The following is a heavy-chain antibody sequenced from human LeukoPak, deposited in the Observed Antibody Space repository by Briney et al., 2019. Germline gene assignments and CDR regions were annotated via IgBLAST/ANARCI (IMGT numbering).Heavy chain of an antibody. CDR2: IGSGIGTI. Sequence: PGGSLRLSCAASGFTFSSYEMNWVRQAPGKGLEWVSYIGSGIGTIFYADSVKGRFTISRDNAKNSLYLEMNNLRVEDTAVYYCARGDGGDDILTGYYDYWGQGSLVTVSS. V-gene: IGHV3-48*03. CDR3: ARGDGGDDILTGYYDY. CDR1: GFTFSSYE. J-gene: IGHJ4*02. D-gene: IGHD3-9*01.